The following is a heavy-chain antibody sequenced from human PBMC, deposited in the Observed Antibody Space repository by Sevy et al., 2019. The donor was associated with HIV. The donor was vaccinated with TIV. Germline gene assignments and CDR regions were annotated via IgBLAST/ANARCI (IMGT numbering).Heavy chain of an antibody. J-gene: IGHJ4*02. Sequence: GGSLRLSCAASGFTFSSYAMHWVRQAPGKGLEWVAVISYDGSNKYYADSVKGRFTISRDNSKNTLYLQMNSLRAEDTAVYYCARVSNKLVRGSDYWGQGTLVTVSP. D-gene: IGHD2-8*01. CDR2: ISYDGSNK. CDR3: ARVSNKLVRGSDY. V-gene: IGHV3-30-3*01. CDR1: GFTFSSYA.